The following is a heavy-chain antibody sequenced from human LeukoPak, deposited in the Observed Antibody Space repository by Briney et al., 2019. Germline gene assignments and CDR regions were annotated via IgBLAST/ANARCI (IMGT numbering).Heavy chain of an antibody. CDR2: INPSGGNT. J-gene: IGHJ4*02. Sequence: GVSLKDSCKASGNTITDCYIHWERQAPGQGLKRLGLINPSGGNTGIAHLLRGRFSMTRDMSTDTVYMELTSLTSHDTAVYYCARGSPSRYYYDSGGVYGGYSDYWGQGTLVTVSS. D-gene: IGHD3-22*01. CDR1: GNTITDCY. CDR3: ARGSPSRYYYDSGGVYGGYSDY. V-gene: IGHV1-46*04.